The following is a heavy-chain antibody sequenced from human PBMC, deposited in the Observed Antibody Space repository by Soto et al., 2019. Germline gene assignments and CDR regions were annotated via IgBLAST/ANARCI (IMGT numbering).Heavy chain of an antibody. CDR2: IYYSGST. Sequence: SETLSLTCTVFGGSISSGDYYWSWIRQPPGKGLEWIGYIYYSGSTYYNPSLKSRVTISVDTSKNQFSLKLSSVTAADTAVYYCARDPGTYYDFWSGYNYYYGMDVWGQGTTVTVSS. CDR3: ARDPGTYYDFWSGYNYYYGMDV. D-gene: IGHD3-3*01. J-gene: IGHJ6*02. V-gene: IGHV4-30-4*01. CDR1: GGSISSGDYY.